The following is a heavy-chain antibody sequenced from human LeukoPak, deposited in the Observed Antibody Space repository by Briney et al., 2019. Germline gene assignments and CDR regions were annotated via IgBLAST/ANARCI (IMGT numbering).Heavy chain of an antibody. J-gene: IGHJ4*02. V-gene: IGHV1-2*02. Sequence: GASVKVSCKASGYTFTSYDINWVRQATGQGPEWMGWINPNSGGTSSAQKFQGRVTMTRDTSISTAYMALSRLRSDDTAVYYCARDRGDGYNAYHFDHWGQGTLVTVSS. CDR2: INPNSGGT. CDR3: ARDRGDGYNAYHFDH. D-gene: IGHD5-24*01. CDR1: GYTFTSYD.